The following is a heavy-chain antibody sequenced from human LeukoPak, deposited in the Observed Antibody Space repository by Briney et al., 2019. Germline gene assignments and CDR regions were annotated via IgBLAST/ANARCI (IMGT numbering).Heavy chain of an antibody. V-gene: IGHV1-2*02. J-gene: IGHJ4*02. Sequence: GASVKVSCKASGYTFTSYYMHWVRQAPGQGLEWMGWINPNSGGTNYAQKFQGRVTITRNTSISTAYMELSSLRSEDTAVYYCARGSFYGDYDYWGQGTLVTVSS. D-gene: IGHD4-17*01. CDR3: ARGSFYGDYDY. CDR1: GYTFTSYY. CDR2: INPNSGGT.